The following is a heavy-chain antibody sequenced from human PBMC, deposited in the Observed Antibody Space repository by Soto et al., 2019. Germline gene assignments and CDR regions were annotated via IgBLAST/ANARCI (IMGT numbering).Heavy chain of an antibody. V-gene: IGHV1-24*01. D-gene: IGHD3-22*01. J-gene: IGHJ4*02. CDR3: ATDAPSHYYDSSGYPGWVDY. Sequence: GASVKVSCKVSGYTLTELSMHWVRQAPGKGLEWMGGFDPEDGETIYAQKFQGRVTMTEDTSTDTAYMELSSLRSEDTAMYYCATDAPSHYYDSSGYPGWVDYWGQGTLVTVSS. CDR1: GYTLTELS. CDR2: FDPEDGET.